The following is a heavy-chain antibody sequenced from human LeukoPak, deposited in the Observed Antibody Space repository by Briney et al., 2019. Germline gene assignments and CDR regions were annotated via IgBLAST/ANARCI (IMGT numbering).Heavy chain of an antibody. CDR1: GGSVNTISSY. D-gene: IGHD2-2*01. V-gene: IGHV4-39*01. J-gene: IGHJ5*02. Sequence: PSETLSLTCTVSGGSVNTISSYWGWIRQPPGKGMEWIGTVYYRGNTYFNLTLRSRLTISLDTSKNQFSLKVTSVTAADTAIYYCVRRRDCTSSSCYSGYFDPWGQGTLVTVS. CDR3: VRRRDCTSSSCYSGYFDP. CDR2: VYYRGNT.